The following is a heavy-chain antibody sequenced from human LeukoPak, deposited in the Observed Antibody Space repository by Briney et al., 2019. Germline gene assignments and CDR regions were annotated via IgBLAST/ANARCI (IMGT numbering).Heavy chain of an antibody. CDR3: ARETGDIVANHRFDP. Sequence: PSETLSLTCAVSGYSISSGYYWGWIRPPPGKGLEWIGIIYHSGSTYYNPSLKSRVTISVDTSKNQFSLKLSSVTAADTAVYYCARETGDIVANHRFDPWGQGTLVTVSS. CDR2: IYHSGST. CDR1: GYSISSGYY. V-gene: IGHV4-38-2*02. J-gene: IGHJ5*02. D-gene: IGHD5-12*01.